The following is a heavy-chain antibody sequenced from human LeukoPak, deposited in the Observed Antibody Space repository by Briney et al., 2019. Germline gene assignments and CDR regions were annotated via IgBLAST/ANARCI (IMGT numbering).Heavy chain of an antibody. J-gene: IGHJ4*02. CDR1: GFTFSDHH. Sequence: GGSLRLSGEASGFTFSDHHMDWVRQAPGKGLEWVGRTRNKAKSYTTEYAASVKGRFTVSRDDSKNSLYLQMNSLNTEDTAVYYCARAPSISPAGFFDYWGQGTLVTVSS. V-gene: IGHV3-72*01. CDR3: ARAPSISPAGFFDY. D-gene: IGHD6-13*01. CDR2: TRNKAKSYTT.